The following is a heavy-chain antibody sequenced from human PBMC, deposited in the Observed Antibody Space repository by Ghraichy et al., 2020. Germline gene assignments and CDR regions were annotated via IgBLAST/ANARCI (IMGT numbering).Heavy chain of an antibody. D-gene: IGHD6-13*01. CDR2: FDPEDGET. CDR1: GYTLTELS. Sequence: ASVKVSCKVSGYTLTELSMHWVRQAPGKGLEWMGGFDPEDGETIYAQKFQGRVTMTEDTSTDTAYMELSSLRSEDTAVYYCATDLAAAAGTFGHLNDYWGQGTLVTVSS. CDR3: ATDLAAAAGTFGHLNDY. J-gene: IGHJ4*02. V-gene: IGHV1-24*01.